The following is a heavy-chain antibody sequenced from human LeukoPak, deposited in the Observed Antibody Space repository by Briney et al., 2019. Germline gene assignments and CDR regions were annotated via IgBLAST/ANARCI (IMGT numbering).Heavy chain of an antibody. CDR1: GDSMSSTSYY. J-gene: IGHJ5*02. D-gene: IGHD3/OR15-3a*01. CDR2: IYYSGTT. CDR3: ARVPWTT. Sequence: SETLSLTCTVSGDSMSSTSYYWAWIRQPPGKGLEWIGTIYYSGTTYYNPSLKSRVTISVDTSKNQFSLELSSVTAADTAVYYCARVPWTTWGQGTLVTVSS. V-gene: IGHV4-39*07.